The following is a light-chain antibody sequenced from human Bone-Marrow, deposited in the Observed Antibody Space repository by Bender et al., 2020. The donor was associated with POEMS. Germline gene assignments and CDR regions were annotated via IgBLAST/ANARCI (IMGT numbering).Light chain of an antibody. V-gene: IGLV2-14*01. J-gene: IGLJ1*01. Sequence: QSALTQPASVSGSPGQSITISCTGTSSDVGGYKYVSWYQQHPGKVPKLIIYEVSNRPSGVSNRFSGSKSGNTASLTISGLQAEDEADYYCSSHADNNILLFGSGTKVTAL. CDR3: SSHADNNILL. CDR2: EVS. CDR1: SSDVGGYKY.